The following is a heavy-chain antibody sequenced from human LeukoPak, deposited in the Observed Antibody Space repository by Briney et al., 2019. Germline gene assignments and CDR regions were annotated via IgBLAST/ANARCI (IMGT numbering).Heavy chain of an antibody. CDR1: GYTFTGYY. D-gene: IGHD1-26*01. J-gene: IGHJ4*02. V-gene: IGHV1-2*02. Sequence: ASVKVSCKASGYTFTGYYMHWVRQAPGQGLEWMGWINPNSGGTNYAQKFQDRVTMTRDTSISTAYMELSRLRSDDTAVYYCARSGRGTYYYFDYWGQGTLVTVSS. CDR2: INPNSGGT. CDR3: ARSGRGTYYYFDY.